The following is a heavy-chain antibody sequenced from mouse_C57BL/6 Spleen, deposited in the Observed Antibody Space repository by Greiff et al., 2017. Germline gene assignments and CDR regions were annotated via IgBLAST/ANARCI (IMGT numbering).Heavy chain of an antibody. J-gene: IGHJ3*01. CDR2: IYPRSGNT. CDR1: GYTFTSYG. V-gene: IGHV1-81*01. D-gene: IGHD2-2*01. Sequence: VKLMESGAELARPGASVKLSCKASGYTFTSYGISWVKQRTGQGLEWIGEIYPRSGNTYYNEKFKGKATLTADKSSSTAYMELRSLTSEDSAVYFCASPLYYGYSWFAYWGQGTLVTVSA. CDR3: ASPLYYGYSWFAY.